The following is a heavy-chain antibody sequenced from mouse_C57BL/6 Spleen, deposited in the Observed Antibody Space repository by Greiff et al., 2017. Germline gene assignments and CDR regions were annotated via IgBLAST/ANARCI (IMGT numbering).Heavy chain of an antibody. D-gene: IGHD1-1*01. CDR1: GYTFTGYW. J-gene: IGHJ1*03. Sequence: QLQQSGAELMKPGASGKLSCKATGYTFTGYWIEWVNQRPGHGLEWIGEIVPGSGSTNYNEKFKGKPTFTADTSSITAYLQLSRLTTEDSASDYCARPPITTPGYFDVWSTGTTITGAS. CDR3: ARPPITTPGYFDV. V-gene: IGHV1-9*01. CDR2: IVPGSGST.